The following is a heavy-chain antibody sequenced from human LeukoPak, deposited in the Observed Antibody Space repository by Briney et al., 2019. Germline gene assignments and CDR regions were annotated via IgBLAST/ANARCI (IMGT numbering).Heavy chain of an antibody. J-gene: IGHJ4*02. CDR3: ARPRYGSGSHDS. V-gene: IGHV4-34*01. CDR1: GESFSGHY. CDR2: INHSGST. D-gene: IGHD3-10*01. Sequence: SETLSLTCAVYGESFSGHYWTWIRQPPGKGLEWIGEINHSGSTTSNPSLNNRVTISVDTSKNQFSLKLTSVTAADTAVYYCARPRYGSGSHDSWGQGTLVTVSS.